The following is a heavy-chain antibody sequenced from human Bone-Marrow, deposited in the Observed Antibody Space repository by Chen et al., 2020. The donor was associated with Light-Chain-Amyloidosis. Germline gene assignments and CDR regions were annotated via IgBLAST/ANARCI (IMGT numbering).Heavy chain of an antibody. Sequence: EVQLEQSGPEVKKPGESLKISCKGSGYTFPNYWLGWVRPMPGKGLEGMGVIYPDDSDARYSPSFEGQVTISADKSITTAYLQWRSLKASDTAMYYCARRRDGYNFDHWGQGTPAT. CDR1: GYTFPNYW. D-gene: IGHD5-12*01. CDR3: ARRRDGYNFDH. J-gene: IGHJ4*02. V-gene: IGHV5-51*01. CDR2: IYPDDSDA.